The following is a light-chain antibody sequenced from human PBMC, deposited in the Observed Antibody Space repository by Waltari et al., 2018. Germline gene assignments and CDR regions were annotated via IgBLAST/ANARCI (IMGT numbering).Light chain of an antibody. CDR1: SSNIGNNP. CDR2: YNN. CDR3: ASWDDGLNGWV. Sequence: QSVLTQAPSASGTPGQRVIISCSGSSSNIGNNPVNWYQQVPGTAPKLLIFYNNGRPSWVPDRLSGSKSGTSASLAISGLQSEDEADYYCASWDDGLNGWVFGGGTRLTVL. J-gene: IGLJ3*02. V-gene: IGLV1-44*01.